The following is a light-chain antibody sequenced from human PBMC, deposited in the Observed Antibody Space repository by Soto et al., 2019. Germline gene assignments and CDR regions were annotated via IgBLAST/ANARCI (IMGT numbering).Light chain of an antibody. CDR1: QRVIYSANNKNC. CDR2: WAS. J-gene: IGKJ1*01. V-gene: IGKV4-1*01. Sequence: DVVMSQSPDWQAVALGERVDIDCQCSQRVIYSANNKNCLAWYQQKPGQPPKVLIYWASTRESGVPDRFSGSGSGADFTLTISSLQAEEVAVYYCQQYYCAPWTDGEGTKVDIK. CDR3: QQYYCAPWT.